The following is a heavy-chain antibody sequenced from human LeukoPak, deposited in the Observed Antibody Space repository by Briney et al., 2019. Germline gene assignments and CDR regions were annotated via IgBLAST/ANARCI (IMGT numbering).Heavy chain of an antibody. CDR3: ARVSGYSGYYYFDD. CDR2: ISHSEST. V-gene: IGHV4-30-2*01. J-gene: IGHJ4*02. D-gene: IGHD5-12*01. CDR1: GVSISSSGYS. Sequence: PSETVSLTCAVSGVSISSSGYSWSWIRQPPGKGLEWIGYISHSESTYYNPSLKSRVTISLDRSKNQFSLKLSSVTAADTAVYYCARVSGYSGYYYFDDWGQGTHVTGSS.